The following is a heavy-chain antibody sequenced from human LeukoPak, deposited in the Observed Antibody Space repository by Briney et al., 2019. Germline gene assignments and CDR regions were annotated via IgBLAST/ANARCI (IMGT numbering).Heavy chain of an antibody. V-gene: IGHV4-34*01. D-gene: IGHD3-3*01. Sequence: SETLSLTCAVYGGSFSGYYWSWLRQPPGKGLEWIGEINHSGSTNYNPSLKSRVTISVDTSKNQFSLKLSSVTAADTAVYYCARGPTLRFLEWLSSGNWFDPWGQGTLVTVSS. J-gene: IGHJ5*02. CDR1: GGSFSGYY. CDR3: ARGPTLRFLEWLSSGNWFDP. CDR2: INHSGST.